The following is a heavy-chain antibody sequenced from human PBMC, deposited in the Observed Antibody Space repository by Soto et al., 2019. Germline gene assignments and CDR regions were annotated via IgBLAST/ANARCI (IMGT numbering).Heavy chain of an antibody. CDR2: LYHIGST. CDR1: GYSISSGNY. CDR3: ARDYRTPSAGAMDV. Sequence: PSETLSLTCAVSGYSISSGNYWAWIRQPPGRGLEWIGSLYHIGSTYYNPSLKSRIRISVDTSKNQFSLKVNSVTAADTAVYYCARDYRTPSAGAMDVWGQGTTVTVSS. J-gene: IGHJ6*02. V-gene: IGHV4-38-2*02. D-gene: IGHD2-15*01.